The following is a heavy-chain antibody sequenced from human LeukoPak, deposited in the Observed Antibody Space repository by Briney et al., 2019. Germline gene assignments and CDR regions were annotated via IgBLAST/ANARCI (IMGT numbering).Heavy chain of an antibody. CDR1: GFTFSNYA. CDR2: NTHNGGRT. J-gene: IGHJ4*02. D-gene: IGHD6-19*01. CDR3: AKNDDGGWLEDY. Sequence: GGSLRLSCAASGFTFSNYALSWVRQAPGRGLGWVSLNTHNGGRTYYADSVKGRFTVSRDNSRNTLYLQINSLRAEDTAVYYCAKNDDGGWLEDYWGQGTLVTVSS. V-gene: IGHV3-23*01.